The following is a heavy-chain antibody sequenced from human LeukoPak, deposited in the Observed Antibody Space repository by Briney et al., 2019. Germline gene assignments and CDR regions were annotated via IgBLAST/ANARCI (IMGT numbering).Heavy chain of an antibody. V-gene: IGHV4-39*02. D-gene: IGHD3-3*01. Sequence: SETLSLTCTVSGGSISSSSYYWGWIRQPPGKGLEWIGSIYYSGSTYYNPSLKSRVTISVDTSKNQFSLKLSSVTAADTAVYYCARDREDDFWRDYSYYYMDVWGRGTKVTVSS. CDR2: IYYSGST. CDR1: GGSISSSSYY. J-gene: IGHJ6*03. CDR3: ARDREDDFWRDYSYYYMDV.